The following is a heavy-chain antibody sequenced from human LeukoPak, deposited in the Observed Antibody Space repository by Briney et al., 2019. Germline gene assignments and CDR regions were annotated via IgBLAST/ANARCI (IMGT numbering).Heavy chain of an antibody. CDR2: IYYSGST. CDR1: GGSISSYY. CDR3: AREYSSSSRGVREYYFDY. Sequence: SETLSLTCTVSGGSISSYYWSWIRQPPGKGLEWIGYIYYSGSTNYNPSLKSRVTISVDTSKNQFSLKLSSVTAADTAVYYCAREYSSSSRGVREYYFDYWGQGTLVTVSS. D-gene: IGHD6-6*01. V-gene: IGHV4-59*12. J-gene: IGHJ4*02.